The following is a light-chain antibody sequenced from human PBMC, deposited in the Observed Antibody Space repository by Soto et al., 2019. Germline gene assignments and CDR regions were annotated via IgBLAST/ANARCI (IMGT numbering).Light chain of an antibody. Sequence: DIQMTQSPSSLSASVSDRFAITCQASQDISSYLTWYQQKPGKAPKLLIYAASTLERGVPSRFSGSGSGTDFSFTISCLQPEDSATYYCLQDYSYPHTFGQGTKVDIK. CDR1: QDISSY. V-gene: IGKV1-33*01. CDR2: AAS. J-gene: IGKJ1*01. CDR3: LQDYSYPHT.